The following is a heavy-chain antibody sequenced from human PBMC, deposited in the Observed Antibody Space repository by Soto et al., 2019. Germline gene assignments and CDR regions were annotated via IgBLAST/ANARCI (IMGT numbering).Heavy chain of an antibody. V-gene: IGHV4-39*01. Sequence: SETLSLTCTVSGGSVSSTSYNWGWIRQRPGKGLEWIATIHHSGSTYYNSSLKSRLTTSVDGSQNQFSLKLRSVTATDTAVYYCTSDYSGYSADPGHHGKEVWGQGTTVTVSS. CDR1: GGSVSSTSYN. D-gene: IGHD5-12*01. J-gene: IGHJ6*02. CDR2: IHHSGST. CDR3: TSDYSGYSADPGHHGKEV.